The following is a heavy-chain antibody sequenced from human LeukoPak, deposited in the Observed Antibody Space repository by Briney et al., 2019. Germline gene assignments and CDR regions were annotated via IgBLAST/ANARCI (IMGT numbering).Heavy chain of an antibody. CDR2: ISKDGSKT. V-gene: IGHV3-30*17. CDR3: AKDEGTIWNSKNDPFDI. D-gene: IGHD1-7*01. CDR1: GFTFSDHV. J-gene: IGHJ3*02. Sequence: GGSLRLSCAASGFTFSDHVMHWVRQAPGMGLEWVAVISKDGSKTFYAGSVEGRFTFSRDNYENTLYLQMNYLKPEDTAVYYCAKDEGTIWNSKNDPFDIWGQGTMVTVSS.